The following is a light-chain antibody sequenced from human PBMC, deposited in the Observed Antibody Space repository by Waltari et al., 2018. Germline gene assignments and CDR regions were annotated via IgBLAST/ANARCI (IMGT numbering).Light chain of an antibody. CDR3: QHYRSLPVT. Sequence: EIVLTQSPGTLSLSPGESATLSCRASESVRRALAWYQQRPGQAPRLLISDASARATGIPDRVSGSGAGTDFSLTISRLEPEDFALYYCQHYRSLPVTFGQGTKVEIK. V-gene: IGKV3-20*01. J-gene: IGKJ1*01. CDR1: ESVRRA. CDR2: DAS.